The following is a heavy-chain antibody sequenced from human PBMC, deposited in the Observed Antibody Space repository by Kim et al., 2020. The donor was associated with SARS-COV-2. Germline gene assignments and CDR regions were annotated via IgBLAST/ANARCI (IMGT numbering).Heavy chain of an antibody. J-gene: IGHJ6*02. CDR1: GFTIDDFC. CDR2: INWNGDST. Sequence: GGSLRLSCVASGFTIDDFCMSWVRQAPGKGLEWVSGINWNGDSTGYADSVKGRFTISRDNAKNSLYLQMNSLTAEDTALYHCARDHLRMFDWSYGMDVWGQGNTVTAS. CDR3: ARDHLRMFDWSYGMDV. D-gene: IGHD3-3*01. V-gene: IGHV3-20*01.